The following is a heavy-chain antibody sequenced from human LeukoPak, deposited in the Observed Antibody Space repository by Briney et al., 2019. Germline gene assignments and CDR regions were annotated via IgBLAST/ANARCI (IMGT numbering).Heavy chain of an antibody. Sequence: SDTLSLTCGVSGGSISGTNWWCWVHHPPPQRLEWIGEISLAGQTNYNPSLNGRVTMSLDKSSNQLSLHLTSVTAADTATYFCSRESGPFCPFGYWGQGTLVTVSS. CDR1: GGSISGTNW. CDR2: ISLAGQT. CDR3: SRESGPFCPFGY. V-gene: IGHV4/OR15-8*02. J-gene: IGHJ4*02. D-gene: IGHD1-26*01.